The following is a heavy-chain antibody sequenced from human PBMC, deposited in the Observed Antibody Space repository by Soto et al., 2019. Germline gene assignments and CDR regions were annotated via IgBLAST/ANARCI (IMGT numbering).Heavy chain of an antibody. V-gene: IGHV4-30-4*01. Sequence: SETLSLTCTVSGGSISRGDYYWSWIRQPPGKGLEWIGYIYYSGSTYYNPSLKSRVTISVDTSKNQFSLKLSSVTAADTAVYYCARLYYYDSSGYYPYYFDYWGQGTLVTVSS. J-gene: IGHJ4*02. CDR1: GGSISRGDYY. CDR2: IYYSGST. D-gene: IGHD3-22*01. CDR3: ARLYYYDSSGYYPYYFDY.